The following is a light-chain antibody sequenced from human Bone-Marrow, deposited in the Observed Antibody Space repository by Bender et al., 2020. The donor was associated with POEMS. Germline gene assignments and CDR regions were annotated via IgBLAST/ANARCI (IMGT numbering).Light chain of an antibody. Sequence: SYDLTQPSSVSVSPGQTARITCSGDVLTKKNTRWFQQKPGQAPVMVIYRDNERPSGIPERFSGSNSGNTATLTISGTQAMDEADYYCHVWDGGSVQGVFGGGTKLTVL. CDR2: RDN. V-gene: IGLV3-27*01. CDR3: HVWDGGSVQGV. J-gene: IGLJ2*01. CDR1: VLTKKN.